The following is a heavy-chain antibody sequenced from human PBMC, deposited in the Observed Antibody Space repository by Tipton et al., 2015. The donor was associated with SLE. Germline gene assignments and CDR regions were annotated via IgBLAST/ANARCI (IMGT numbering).Heavy chain of an antibody. V-gene: IGHV4-34*01. CDR3: ARGHLNTALAFDI. Sequence: TLSLTCAVYGGSFSGYYWSWIRQPPGKGLEWIGSIYYSGSTYYNPSLKSRVTISVDTSKNQFSLKLSSVTAADTAVYYCARGHLNTALAFDIWGQGTMVTVSS. CDR2: IYYSGST. J-gene: IGHJ3*02. CDR1: GGSFSGYY. D-gene: IGHD5-18*01.